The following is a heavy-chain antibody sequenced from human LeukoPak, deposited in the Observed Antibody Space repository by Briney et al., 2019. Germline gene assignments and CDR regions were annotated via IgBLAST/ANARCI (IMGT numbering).Heavy chain of an antibody. J-gene: IGHJ4*02. Sequence: GGSLRLSCAASGFTFSNAWMSWVRQAPGKGLEWVGRIKSKTDGGTTDYAAPVKGRFTISRDDSKNTLYLQMNSLKTEDTAVYYCTTDLGYCSGGSCFSSNYWGQGTLVTVSS. CDR2: IKSKTDGGTT. CDR1: GFTFSNAW. D-gene: IGHD2-15*01. CDR3: TTDLGYCSGGSCFSSNY. V-gene: IGHV3-15*01.